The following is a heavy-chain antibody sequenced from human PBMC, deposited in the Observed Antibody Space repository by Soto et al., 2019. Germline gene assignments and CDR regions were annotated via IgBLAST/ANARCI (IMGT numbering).Heavy chain of an antibody. D-gene: IGHD4-17*01. CDR3: ARGYGDLDY. V-gene: IGHV4-34*01. J-gene: IGHJ4*02. Sequence: SETLSLTCAVYGGSFSGYYWSWIRQPPGKGLEWIGEINHSGSTNYNPSLKSRVTISVDTSKNQFSLKLSSVTAADTAVYYCARGYGDLDYLGQGTLVTVSS. CDR2: INHSGST. CDR1: GGSFSGYY.